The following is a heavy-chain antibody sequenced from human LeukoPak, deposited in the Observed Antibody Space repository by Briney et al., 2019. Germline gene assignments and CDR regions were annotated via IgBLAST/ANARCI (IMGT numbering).Heavy chain of an antibody. V-gene: IGHV4-4*02. CDR1: GGSISSSNW. CDR3: ARATGYNFGRDWFDP. J-gene: IGHJ5*02. D-gene: IGHD5-24*01. CDR2: IYHSGST. Sequence: SETLSITCAVSGGSISSSNWWSWVRQPPGKGLEWIGEIYHSGSTNYNPSLKSRVTISVDKSKNQFSLKLSSVTAADTAVYYCARATGYNFGRDWFDPWGQGTLVTVSS.